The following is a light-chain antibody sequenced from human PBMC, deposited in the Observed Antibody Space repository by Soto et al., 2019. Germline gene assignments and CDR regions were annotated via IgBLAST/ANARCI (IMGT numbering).Light chain of an antibody. J-gene: IGKJ1*01. Sequence: DVQMTQSPSTLSASVGDRVTITCRASQSIQHWLAWYQQKPGKAPKVLIHQTFILLSGVPSRFSGSGSETEFSLTISGLQPDDSATYFCQQYHIYQTFGQGTKVEI. V-gene: IGKV1-5*03. CDR3: QQYHIYQT. CDR1: QSIQHW. CDR2: QTF.